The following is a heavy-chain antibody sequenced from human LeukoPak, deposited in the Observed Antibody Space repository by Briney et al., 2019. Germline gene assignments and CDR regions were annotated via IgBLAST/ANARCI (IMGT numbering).Heavy chain of an antibody. CDR2: IWYDGSNK. CDR1: GFTFSNYG. V-gene: IGHV3-33*01. J-gene: IGHJ4*02. Sequence: GGSLRLSCAASGFTFSNYGMHWVRQAPGKGLERVAVIWYDGSNKYYADSVKGRFTISRDNSKNTLYVQMNSLRAEDTAVYYCARMGFDYWGQGTLVTVSS. D-gene: IGHD3-16*01. CDR3: ARMGFDY.